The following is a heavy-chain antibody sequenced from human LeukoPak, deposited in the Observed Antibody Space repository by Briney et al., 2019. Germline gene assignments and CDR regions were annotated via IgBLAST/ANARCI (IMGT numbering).Heavy chain of an antibody. CDR1: GGSISSYY. CDR3: ARHRTIRVGGYNYYFDY. V-gene: IGHV4-59*08. CDR2: IYYSGST. J-gene: IGHJ4*02. Sequence: SETLSLTCTVSGGSISSYYWSWIRQPPGKGLEWIGYIYYSGSTNYNPSLKSRVTISVDTSKNQFSLKLSSVTAADTAVYYCARHRTIRVGGYNYYFDYWGQGTLVTVSS. D-gene: IGHD5-24*01.